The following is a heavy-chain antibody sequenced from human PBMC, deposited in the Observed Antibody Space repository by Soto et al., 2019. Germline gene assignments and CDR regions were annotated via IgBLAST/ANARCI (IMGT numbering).Heavy chain of an antibody. CDR2: ISSSGSTI. CDR1: GFTFSDYY. Sequence: QVQLVESGGGLVKPGGSLRLSCAASGFTFSDYYMSWIRQAPGKGLEWVSYISSSGSTIYYADSVKGRFTISRDNAKNSRYLQMNSLRAEDTAVYYCARSETAMVTWLGYYYYYGMDVWGQGTTVTVSS. V-gene: IGHV3-11*01. CDR3: ARSETAMVTWLGYYYYYGMDV. J-gene: IGHJ6*02. D-gene: IGHD5-18*01.